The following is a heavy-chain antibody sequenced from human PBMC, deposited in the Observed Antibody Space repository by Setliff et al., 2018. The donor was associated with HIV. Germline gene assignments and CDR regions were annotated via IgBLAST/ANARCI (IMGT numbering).Heavy chain of an antibody. J-gene: IGHJ1*01. Sequence: GASVKVSCKASGYTFTSYYMHWVRQAPGQGLEWMGIINPSSGSTTYAQKFQGRVTMTRDTSTSTVYMELSGLRSEDTAVYYCARDPAPSSSASYFQHWGQGTPVTVSS. D-gene: IGHD6-6*01. CDR1: GYTFTSYY. CDR3: ARDPAPSSSASYFQH. CDR2: INPSSGST. V-gene: IGHV1-46*01.